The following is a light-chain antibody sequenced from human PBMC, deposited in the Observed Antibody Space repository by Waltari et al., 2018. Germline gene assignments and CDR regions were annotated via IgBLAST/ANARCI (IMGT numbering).Light chain of an antibody. J-gene: IGKJ1*01. Sequence: DIVMTQSPLSLSVTPGEPASISSRSRQSLLHSSGNTFLDWYLQKPGQSPQLLIYLVSNRASGVPDRFSGIGSGTDFTLKISRVEAEDVGFYFCMQARQTPWTFGQGTKVEIK. CDR1: QSLLHSSGNTF. CDR3: MQARQTPWT. V-gene: IGKV2-28*01. CDR2: LVS.